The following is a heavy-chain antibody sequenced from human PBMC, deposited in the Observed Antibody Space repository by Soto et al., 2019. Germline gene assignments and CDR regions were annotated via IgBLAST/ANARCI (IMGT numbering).Heavy chain of an antibody. CDR2: IYYSGST. D-gene: IGHD3-16*01. CDR3: ARHQGMDNTPFRGVFYYYYCCMDV. Sequence: SETLSLTCTVSGGSISSSSYYWGWIRQPPGKGLEWIGSIYYSGSTYYNPSLKSRVTISVDTSKNQFSLKLSSVTAADTAVYYCARHQGMDNTPFRGVFYYYYCCMDVWGQGTTVTVSS. V-gene: IGHV4-39*01. J-gene: IGHJ6*02. CDR1: GGSISSSSYY.